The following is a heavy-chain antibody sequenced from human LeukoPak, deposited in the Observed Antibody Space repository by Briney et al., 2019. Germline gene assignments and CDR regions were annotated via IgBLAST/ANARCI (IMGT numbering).Heavy chain of an antibody. J-gene: IGHJ4*02. V-gene: IGHV3-33*01. Sequence: GGSLRLSCVASGFPFSSYGMHWVRQAPGKGLEWVAVIWSVGGAEYYADAVQGRFTISRDNAKNSLYLRMNSLRAEDTAIYYCARDNSGWSRDYWGQGTLVTVSS. CDR1: GFPFSSYG. D-gene: IGHD6-19*01. CDR2: IWSVGGAE. CDR3: ARDNSGWSRDY.